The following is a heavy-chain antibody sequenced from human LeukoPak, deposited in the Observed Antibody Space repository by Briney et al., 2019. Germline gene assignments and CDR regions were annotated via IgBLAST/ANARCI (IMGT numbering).Heavy chain of an antibody. CDR2: IYYSGST. D-gene: IGHD3-22*01. V-gene: IGHV4-59*01. J-gene: IGHJ4*02. CDR3: ARNYDSSGYYC. Sequence: SETLSLTCTVSGGSISSYYWSWIRQPPGKGLEWIGFIYYSGSTNHSPSLKSRVTISVDTSKNQFSLKLSSVTAADTAVYYCARNYDSSGYYCWGQGTLVTVSS. CDR1: GGSISSYY.